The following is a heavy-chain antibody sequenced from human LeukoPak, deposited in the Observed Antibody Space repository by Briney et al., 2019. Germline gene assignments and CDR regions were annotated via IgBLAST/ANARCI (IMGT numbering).Heavy chain of an antibody. Sequence: PSETLSLTCAVYGGSFSGYYWSWIRQPPGKGLEWIGEINHRGSTNYNPSLKSRVTISVDTSKHQFSLKLSSVTAADTAVYYCARGLSSPLDYWGQGTLVTVSS. CDR3: ARGLSSPLDY. CDR2: INHRGST. J-gene: IGHJ4*02. V-gene: IGHV4-34*01. CDR1: GGSFSGYY.